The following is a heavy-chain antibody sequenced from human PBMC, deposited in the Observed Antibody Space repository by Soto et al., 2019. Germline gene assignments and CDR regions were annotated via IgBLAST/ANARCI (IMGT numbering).Heavy chain of an antibody. Sequence: GGSLRLSCAASGFTFSSYAMSWVRQAPGKGLEWVSAISGSGGSTYYADSVKGRFTISRDNSKNTLYLQMNSLRAEDTAVYYCAKVKRPSPATPGGFDYWGQGTLVTVSS. V-gene: IGHV3-23*01. CDR2: ISGSGGST. J-gene: IGHJ4*02. D-gene: IGHD2-2*01. CDR1: GFTFSSYA. CDR3: AKVKRPSPATPGGFDY.